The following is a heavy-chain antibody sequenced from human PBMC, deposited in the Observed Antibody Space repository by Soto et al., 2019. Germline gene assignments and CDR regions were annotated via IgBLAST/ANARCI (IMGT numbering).Heavy chain of an antibody. D-gene: IGHD2-8*01. CDR3: GRVMIGTSRHTDSDY. J-gene: IGHJ4*02. CDR2: IDYNGVT. CDR1: CASISSRDYY. V-gene: IGHV4-39*01. Sequence: SETLSLTCTVSCASISSRDYYWGWIRQTPGKGLEWIGNIDYNGVTYYNPSLKSRVTVSKDTSKNQFSLKVASVTAADTAIYYCGRVMIGTSRHTDSDYWGQGTQVTVSS.